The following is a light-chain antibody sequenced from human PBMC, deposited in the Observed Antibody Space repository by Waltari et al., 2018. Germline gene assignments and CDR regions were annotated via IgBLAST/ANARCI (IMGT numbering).Light chain of an antibody. V-gene: IGLV2-8*01. J-gene: IGLJ1*01. CDR2: EVS. Sequence: QSALTPPPSASGPPGQSVTTFCTGTGSGGSVSWYQQHPGKAPKLMIYEVSKRPSGVPDRFSGSKSGNTASLTVSGLQAEDEGDYYCSSDAVSNNFYDFGSGTKVTVL. CDR1: GSGGS. CDR3: SSDAVSNNFYD.